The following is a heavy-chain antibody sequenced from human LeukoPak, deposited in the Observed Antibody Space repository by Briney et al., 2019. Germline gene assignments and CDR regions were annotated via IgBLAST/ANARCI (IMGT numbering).Heavy chain of an antibody. CDR3: STAYPYFPS. V-gene: IGHV3-15*01. CDR1: GFTFSNAW. Sequence: GGSLRLSCTVYGFTFSNAWMSWVRQGPGEGLEWVGRIKSKTDGGTTDYAAAVKGRFTISRDDSKDTLYLQMNSLKTEDTAVYYCSTAYPYFPSWGQGTLVTVSS. D-gene: IGHD3-9*01. CDR2: IKSKTDGGTT. J-gene: IGHJ5*02.